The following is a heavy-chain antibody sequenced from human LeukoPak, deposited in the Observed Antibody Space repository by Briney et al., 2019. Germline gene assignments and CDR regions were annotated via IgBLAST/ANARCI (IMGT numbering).Heavy chain of an antibody. CDR3: ASQYSSGWVSFDY. V-gene: IGHV1-46*01. Sequence: GASVKVSCKASGYTFTSYYMHWVRQAPGQGLEWMGIINPSGGSTSYAQKFQGRVTMTRDMSTSTVYMELSSLRSEDTAVYYCASQYSSGWVSFDYWGQGTLVTVSP. D-gene: IGHD6-19*01. CDR2: INPSGGST. J-gene: IGHJ4*02. CDR1: GYTFTSYY.